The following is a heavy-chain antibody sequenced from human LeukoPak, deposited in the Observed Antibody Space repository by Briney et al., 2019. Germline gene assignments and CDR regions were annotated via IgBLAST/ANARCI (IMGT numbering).Heavy chain of an antibody. CDR1: GGSISSYY. J-gene: IGHJ4*02. D-gene: IGHD3-22*01. CDR3: ARGDLDYYDSSGYQYYFDY. V-gene: IGHV4-59*01. Sequence: SETLSLTCTVSGGSISSYYWSWIRQPPGKGLEWIGYIYYSASTNYNPSLKSRVTISVDTSKNQFSLKLSSVTAADTAVYYCARGDLDYYDSSGYQYYFDYWGQGTLVTVSS. CDR2: IYYSAST.